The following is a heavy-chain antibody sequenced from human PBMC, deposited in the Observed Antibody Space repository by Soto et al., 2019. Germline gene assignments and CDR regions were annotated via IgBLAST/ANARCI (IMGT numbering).Heavy chain of an antibody. V-gene: IGHV1-69*06. CDR1: GGTFSSYA. D-gene: IGHD3-22*01. CDR2: IIPIFGTA. CDR3: ARGRAEHYYDSSGYYPFDY. Sequence: SVKVSCKASGGTFSSYAISWVRQAPGQGLEWMGGIIPIFGTANYAQKFQGRVTITADKSTSTAYMELSSLRSEDTAVYYCARGRAEHYYDSSGYYPFDYWGQGTLVTVSS. J-gene: IGHJ4*02.